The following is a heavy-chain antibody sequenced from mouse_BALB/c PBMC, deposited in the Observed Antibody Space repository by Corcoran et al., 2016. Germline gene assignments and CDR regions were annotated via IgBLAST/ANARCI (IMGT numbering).Heavy chain of an antibody. Sequence: DVQLQEAGPGLVKPSQSLSLTCSVTGYSITSGYYWNWIRQFPGNKREWMGYISYDGSNNYNPSLKNRISITRDTSKNQFSLKLNSVTTEDTAAYYCARVVYDYDVLDYWGQGTALTVSA. CDR3: ARVVYDYDVLDY. D-gene: IGHD2-4*01. CDR1: GYSITSGYY. CDR2: ISYDGSN. V-gene: IGHV3-6*02. J-gene: IGHJ2*01.